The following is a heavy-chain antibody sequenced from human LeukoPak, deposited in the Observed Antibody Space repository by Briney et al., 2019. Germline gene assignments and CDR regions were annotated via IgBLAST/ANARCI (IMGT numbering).Heavy chain of an antibody. V-gene: IGHV3-23*01. CDR2: ISSSGGST. D-gene: IGHD6-13*01. Sequence: TGGSLRLSCAASGFSFSSYAMSWVRQAPGKGLEWVSTISSSGGSTYYADSVKGRFTISRDNSKSTVYLQMNSLRAEDTAVYYCAKATFASSWNLYFDYWGRGTLVTVSS. CDR1: GFSFSSYA. J-gene: IGHJ4*02. CDR3: AKATFASSWNLYFDY.